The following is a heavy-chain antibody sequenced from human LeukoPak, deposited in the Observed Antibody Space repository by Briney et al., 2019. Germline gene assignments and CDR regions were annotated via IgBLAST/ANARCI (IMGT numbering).Heavy chain of an antibody. CDR3: ARQARRDEVPYTVTTDSYFYYFDY. Sequence: PSETLSLTCTVSGGSISSYYWSWIRQPAGKGLEWIGRIYTSGSTNYNPSLKSRVTISVDTSKNQFSLKLSSVTAADTAVYYCARQARRDEVPYTVTTDSYFYYFDYWGQGTLVTVSS. V-gene: IGHV4-4*07. J-gene: IGHJ4*02. CDR1: GGSISSYY. CDR2: IYTSGST. D-gene: IGHD4-17*01.